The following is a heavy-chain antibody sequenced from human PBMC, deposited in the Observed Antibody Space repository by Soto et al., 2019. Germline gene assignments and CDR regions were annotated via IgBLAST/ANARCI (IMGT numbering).Heavy chain of an antibody. V-gene: IGHV3-72*01. D-gene: IGHD1-26*01. CDR3: ATLMYSGTYYADY. CDR2: TRNKANSYTT. CDR1: GFTFSDHY. J-gene: IGHJ4*02. Sequence: EVQLVESGGGLVQPGGSLRLSCAASGFTFSDHYMDWLRQAPGKGLEWVGRTRNKANSYTTEYVASVKGRFTISRDDSKNSLYLQMNSLKTEDTAVYYCATLMYSGTYYADYWGQGTLVTVPS.